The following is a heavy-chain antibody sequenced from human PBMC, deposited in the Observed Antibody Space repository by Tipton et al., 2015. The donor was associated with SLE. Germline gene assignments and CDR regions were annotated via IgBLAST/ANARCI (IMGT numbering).Heavy chain of an antibody. CDR3: ARGLGAYSSGWRYYYYYMDV. J-gene: IGHJ6*03. CDR2: IDYRDIT. Sequence: TLSLTCTVSGGSVSSNYWSWIRQPPGKGLEWIGYIDYRDITNYNPSLKSRVTISVDTSKNQFSLKLSSVTAADTAVYYCARGLGAYSSGWRYYYYYMDVWGKGTPVTVSS. V-gene: IGHV4-59*02. CDR1: GGSVSSNY. D-gene: IGHD6-19*01.